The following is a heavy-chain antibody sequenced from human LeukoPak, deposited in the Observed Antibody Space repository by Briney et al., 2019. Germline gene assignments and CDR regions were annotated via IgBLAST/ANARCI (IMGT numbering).Heavy chain of an antibody. CDR3: ARRAATSGSPFDY. CDR2: INPSGGST. CDR1: GYTFISYL. D-gene: IGHD3-22*01. J-gene: IGHJ4*02. V-gene: IGHV1-46*01. Sequence: EASVKVSCKASGYTFISYLMHWVRQAPGQGLEWMGTINPSGGSTTYAQKFQGRVTMTRDTSTSTLYMELISLRSEDTAVYYCARRAATSGSPFDYWGQGTLVTVSS.